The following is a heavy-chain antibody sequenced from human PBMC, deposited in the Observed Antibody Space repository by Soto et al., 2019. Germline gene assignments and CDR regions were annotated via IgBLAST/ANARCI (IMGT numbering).Heavy chain of an antibody. J-gene: IGHJ6*02. CDR3: ASSKRDILTGYSYYYYGMDV. Sequence: GGSLRLSCAASGFTFSSYSMNWVRQAPGKGLEWVSSISSSSSYIYYADSVKGRFTISRDNAKNSLYLQMNSLRAEDTAVYYCASSKRDILTGYSYYYYGMDVWGQGTTVTVSS. CDR2: ISSSSSYI. V-gene: IGHV3-21*01. D-gene: IGHD3-9*01. CDR1: GFTFSSYS.